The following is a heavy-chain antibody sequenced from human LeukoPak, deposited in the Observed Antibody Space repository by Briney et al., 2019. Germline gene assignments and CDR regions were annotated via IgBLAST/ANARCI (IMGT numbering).Heavy chain of an antibody. Sequence: SETLSLTCAVYGGSFSGFYWTWIRQPPGKGLEWIGQINHSRSTHYNPSLKSRVTISVDTSKNQFSLKLSPVTAADTAVYYCARVPRFFDLWGRGTLVTVS. V-gene: IGHV4-34*01. CDR1: GGSFSGFY. CDR3: ARVPRFFDL. J-gene: IGHJ2*01. CDR2: INHSRST.